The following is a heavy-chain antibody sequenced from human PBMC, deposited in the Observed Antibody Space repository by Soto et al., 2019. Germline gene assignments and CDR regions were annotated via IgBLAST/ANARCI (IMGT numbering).Heavy chain of an antibody. Sequence: ASVKVSCKASGYTFTSYGISWVRQALGQGLEWMGWISAYNGNTNYTQKLQGRVTMTTDTSTSTAYMELRSLRSDDTAVYYCARLLWFGELLPFGYWGQGTLVTVSS. D-gene: IGHD3-10*01. CDR1: GYTFTSYG. J-gene: IGHJ4*02. V-gene: IGHV1-18*01. CDR2: ISAYNGNT. CDR3: ARLLWFGELLPFGY.